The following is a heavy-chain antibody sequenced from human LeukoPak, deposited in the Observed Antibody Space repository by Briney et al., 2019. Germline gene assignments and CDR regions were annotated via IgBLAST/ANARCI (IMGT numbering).Heavy chain of an antibody. CDR2: ISGSGGSP. V-gene: IGHV3-23*01. CDR1: GFTFSSYA. CDR3: AKDDSSGYYSY. J-gene: IGHJ4*02. D-gene: IGHD3-22*01. Sequence: AGGSLRLSCAASGFTFSSYAMSWVRQAPGKGLEWVSAISGSGGSPYYADSVKGRFTISRDNSKNTLYLQMNSLRAEDTAVYYCAKDDSSGYYSYWGQGTLVTVSS.